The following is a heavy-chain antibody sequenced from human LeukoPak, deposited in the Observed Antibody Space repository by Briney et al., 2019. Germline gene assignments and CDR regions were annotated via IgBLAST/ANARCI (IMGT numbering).Heavy chain of an antibody. V-gene: IGHV3-48*03. CDR2: ISSSGSTI. CDR3: AELGITMIGGV. D-gene: IGHD3-10*02. Sequence: PGGSLRLSCAASGFTFSSYEMNWVRQAPGKELEWVSYISSSGSTIYYADSVKGRFTISRDSAKNSLYLQMNSLRAEDTAVYYCAELGITMIGGVWGKGTTVTISS. J-gene: IGHJ6*04. CDR1: GFTFSSYE.